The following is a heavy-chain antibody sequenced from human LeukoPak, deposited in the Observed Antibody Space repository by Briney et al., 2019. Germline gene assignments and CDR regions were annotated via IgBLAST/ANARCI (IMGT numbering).Heavy chain of an antibody. CDR2: IYYSGST. CDR3: ARDGDTYSSSWYWFDP. J-gene: IGHJ5*02. Sequence: PSETLSLTCTVSGGSISSSSYYWGWIRQPPGKGLEWIGSIYYSGSTYYNPSLKSRVTISVDTSKNQFSLKLKSVTAADTAMYYCARDGDTYSSSWYWFDPWGQGTLVTVSS. CDR1: GGSISSSSYY. V-gene: IGHV4-39*07. D-gene: IGHD6-13*01.